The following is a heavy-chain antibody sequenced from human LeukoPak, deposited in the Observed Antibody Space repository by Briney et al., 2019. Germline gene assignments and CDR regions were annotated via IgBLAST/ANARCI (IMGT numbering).Heavy chain of an antibody. CDR2: IGIAGDT. J-gene: IGHJ3*02. Sequence: GGSLRLSCAASGFTFSSYDMHWVRQAPGRGLEWVSAIGIAGDTYYPDSVKGRFTISRENAKNPMYLQMNSLKDGDTAVYYCIRGGIQVSGIDAFDIWGQGTMVTVSS. CDR3: IRGGIQVSGIDAFDI. D-gene: IGHD5/OR15-5a*01. CDR1: GFTFSSYD. V-gene: IGHV3-13*01.